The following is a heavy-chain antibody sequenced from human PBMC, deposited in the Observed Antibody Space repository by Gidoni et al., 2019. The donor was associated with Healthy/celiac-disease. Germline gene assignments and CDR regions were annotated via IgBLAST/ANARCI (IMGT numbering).Heavy chain of an antibody. CDR2: ISGSGGST. V-gene: IGHV3-23*01. Sequence: EVQLLESGGGLVQPGGSLRLSCAASGFTFSSYAMSWVRQAPGKGLEWVSAISGSGGSTYYADSVKGRFTISRDNSKNTLYLQMNSLRAEDTAVYYCEILRGQTGYYGMDVWGQGTTVTVSS. D-gene: IGHD3-10*01. CDR3: EILRGQTGYYGMDV. J-gene: IGHJ6*02. CDR1: GFTFSSYA.